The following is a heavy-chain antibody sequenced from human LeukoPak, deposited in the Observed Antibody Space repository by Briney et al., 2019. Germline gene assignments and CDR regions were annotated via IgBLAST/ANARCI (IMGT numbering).Heavy chain of an antibody. J-gene: IGHJ5*02. Sequence: SETLSLTCAVYGGSFSGYYWSRIRQPPGKGLEWIGYIYYRVTSDYNPSLKSRVTMSVDMSTRQISLKLSSVTAADTAVYYCARDQGGRPYYYDKSWFDPWGQGTLVTVSS. D-gene: IGHD3-22*01. CDR2: IYYRVTS. V-gene: IGHV4-34*11. CDR3: ARDQGGRPYYYDKSWFDP. CDR1: GGSFSGYY.